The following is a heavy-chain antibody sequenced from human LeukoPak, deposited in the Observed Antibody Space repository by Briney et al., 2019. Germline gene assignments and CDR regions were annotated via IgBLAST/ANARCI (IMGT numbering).Heavy chain of an antibody. J-gene: IGHJ4*02. CDR3: ASGTYDFWSGYYFDY. D-gene: IGHD3-3*01. V-gene: IGHV1-69*05. CDR1: GGTFSSYA. Sequence: ASVKVSCKASGGTFSSYAISWVRQAPGQGLEWMGGIIHIFGTANYAQKFQGRVTITTDESTSTAYMELSSLRSEDTAVYYCASGTYDFWSGYYFDYWGQGTLVTVSS. CDR2: IIHIFGTA.